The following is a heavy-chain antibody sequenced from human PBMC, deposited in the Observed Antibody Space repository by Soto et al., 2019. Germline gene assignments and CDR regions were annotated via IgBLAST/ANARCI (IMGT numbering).Heavy chain of an antibody. CDR3: ARPWGQLSTYYYGMDT. V-gene: IGHV3-30-3*01. D-gene: IGHD3-16*01. J-gene: IGHJ6*02. Sequence: GGSLRLSCAASGFTFRNYAIHWVRQAPGKGLEWVATISYDGDNKYYTDSVKGPFTIPRDNSKNTLYLQMNSLRPEDTAVYYCARPWGQLSTYYYGMDTWGQGTTVTVSS. CDR1: GFTFRNYA. CDR2: ISYDGDNK.